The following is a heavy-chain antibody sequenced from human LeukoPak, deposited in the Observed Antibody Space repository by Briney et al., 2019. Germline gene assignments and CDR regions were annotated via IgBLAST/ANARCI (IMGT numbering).Heavy chain of an antibody. CDR2: MWYDGSNK. D-gene: IGHD3-22*01. Sequence: GGSLRLSCAASGFTFTSYGMHWVRQAPGKGLEWVAVMWYDGSNKYYADSVKGRFTISRDNSKNTLYLQMNSLRAEDTAVYYCARGFVAITMIVDYYYYGMDVWGQGTTVTVSS. CDR1: GFTFTSYG. J-gene: IGHJ6*02. V-gene: IGHV3-33*01. CDR3: ARGFVAITMIVDYYYYGMDV.